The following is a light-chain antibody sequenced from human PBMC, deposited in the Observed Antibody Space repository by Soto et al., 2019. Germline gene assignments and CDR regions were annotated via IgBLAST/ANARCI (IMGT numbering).Light chain of an antibody. CDR2: LGS. Sequence: EIVMTQSPLSLPVTPGEPASISCRSSQSLLHSNGYNYLDWYLQKQGQSPQLLIYLGSNRASGVSDRFSGSGTGTDLTLKISRVEAEDVGFYYCMQALQTPFTFGGGTKVEIK. CDR3: MQALQTPFT. J-gene: IGKJ4*02. V-gene: IGKV2-28*01. CDR1: QSLLHSNGYNY.